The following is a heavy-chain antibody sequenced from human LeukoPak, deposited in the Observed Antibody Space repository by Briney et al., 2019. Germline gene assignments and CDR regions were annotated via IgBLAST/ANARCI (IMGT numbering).Heavy chain of an antibody. Sequence: ASVKVSCRASGYTFTAYYLHWVRQAPGQGLEWMGWINPNSGGTNYAQKFQGRVTMTRDTSISTAYMELSRLRSDDTAVYYCARNRDGYNSNWFDPWGQGTLVTVSS. V-gene: IGHV1-2*02. CDR3: ARNRDGYNSNWFDP. CDR1: GYTFTAYY. D-gene: IGHD5-24*01. J-gene: IGHJ5*02. CDR2: INPNSGGT.